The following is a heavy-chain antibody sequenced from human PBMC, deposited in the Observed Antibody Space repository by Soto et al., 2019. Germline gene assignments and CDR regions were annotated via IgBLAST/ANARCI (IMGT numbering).Heavy chain of an antibody. V-gene: IGHV3-13*01. CDR1: GFTFSSYD. Sequence: EVQLVESGGGLVQPGGSLRLSCAASGFTFSSYDMHWVRQATGKGLEWVSAIGTAGDTYYPGSVKGRFPISRENAKNSLYLQMNSRRAGDTAVYYCATAIAVARTRWFDPWGQGTLVPVSS. CDR3: ATAIAVARTRWFDP. J-gene: IGHJ5*02. D-gene: IGHD6-19*01. CDR2: IGTAGDT.